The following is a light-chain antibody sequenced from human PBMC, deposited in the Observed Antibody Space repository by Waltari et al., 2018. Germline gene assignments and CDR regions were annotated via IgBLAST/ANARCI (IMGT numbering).Light chain of an antibody. CDR1: SLSSYH. CDR2: GKN. Sequence: SSALTQAPAVSVALGQTVRITCQGDSLSSYHASWYQQKPGQAPVLLIYGKNNRPSGIPDRFSGSSSGTTATLTITGAQAEDEADYYCNSRDSSGNHVVFGGGTKLTVL. CDR3: NSRDSSGNHVV. J-gene: IGLJ2*01. V-gene: IGLV3-19*01.